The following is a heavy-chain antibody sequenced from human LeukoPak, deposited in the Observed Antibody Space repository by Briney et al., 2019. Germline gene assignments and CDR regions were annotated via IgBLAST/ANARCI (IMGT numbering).Heavy chain of an antibody. CDR1: GFTFSSYA. Sequence: PGGSLRLSCAASGFTFSSYAMSWVRQAPGKGLEWVSAISGSGGSTYYADSVKDRFTISRDISKNTLYLQLTSLRLGDTALYYCVKDRVPSSGPLSHAFEFWGRGTMVTVSS. J-gene: IGHJ3*01. CDR3: VKDRVPSSGPLSHAFEF. CDR2: ISGSGGST. D-gene: IGHD3-22*01. V-gene: IGHV3-23*01.